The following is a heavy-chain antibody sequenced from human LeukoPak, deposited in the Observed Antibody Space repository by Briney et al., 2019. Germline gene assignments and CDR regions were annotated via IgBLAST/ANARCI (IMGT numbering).Heavy chain of an antibody. CDR3: ARAAPRSPSGWYGYYYYYMDV. V-gene: IGHV4-34*01. J-gene: IGHJ6*03. Sequence: SETLSLTCAVYGGSFSGYYWSWIRQPPGKGLEWIGEINHSGSTNYNPSLKSRVTISVDTSKNQFSLKLSSVTAADTAVYYCARAAPRSPSGWYGYYYYYMDVWGKGTTVTVSS. D-gene: IGHD6-19*01. CDR2: INHSGST. CDR1: GGSFSGYY.